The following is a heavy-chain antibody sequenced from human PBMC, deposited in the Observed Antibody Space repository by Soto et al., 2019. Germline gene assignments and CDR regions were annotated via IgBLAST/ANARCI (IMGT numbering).Heavy chain of an antibody. V-gene: IGHV3-48*01. CDR3: GLVLDQLLSSNWFDP. J-gene: IGHJ5*02. D-gene: IGHD2-2*01. CDR2: ISSSSSTI. CDR1: GFTFSSYS. Sequence: GGSLRLSCAASGFTFSSYSMNWVRQAPGKGLEWVSYISSSSSTIYYADSVKGRFTISRDNAKNSLYLQMNSLRAEDTAVYYCGLVLDQLLSSNWFDPWGQGTLVTVSS.